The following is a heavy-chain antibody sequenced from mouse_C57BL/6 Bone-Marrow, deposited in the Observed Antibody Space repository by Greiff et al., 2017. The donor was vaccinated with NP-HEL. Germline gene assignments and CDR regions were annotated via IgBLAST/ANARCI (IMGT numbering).Heavy chain of an antibody. CDR1: GISITTGNYR. CDR2: IYYSGTI. V-gene: IGHV3-5*01. D-gene: IGHD1-1*01. J-gene: IGHJ2*01. Sequence: DVKLQESGPGLVKPSQTVFLTCTVTGISITTGNYRWSWIRQFPGNKLEWIGYIYYSGTITYNPSLTSRTTITRDTPKNQFFLEMNSLTAEDTATYYCAREGNYYGSSYVSYFDYWGQGTTLTVSS. CDR3: AREGNYYGSSYVSYFDY.